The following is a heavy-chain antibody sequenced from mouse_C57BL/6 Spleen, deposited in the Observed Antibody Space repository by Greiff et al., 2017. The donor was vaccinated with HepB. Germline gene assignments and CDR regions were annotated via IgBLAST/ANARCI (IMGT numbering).Heavy chain of an antibody. CDR1: GYSITSGYY. CDR3: ARGYDGYYDAMDY. D-gene: IGHD2-3*01. CDR2: ISYDGSN. Sequence: EVQLQESGPGLVKPSQSLSLTCSVTGYSITSGYYWNWIRQFPGNKLEWMGYISYDGSNNYNPSLKNRISITRDTSKNQFFLKLNSVTTEDRATYHCARGYDGYYDAMDYWCQGTSVTVSS. V-gene: IGHV3-6*01. J-gene: IGHJ4*01.